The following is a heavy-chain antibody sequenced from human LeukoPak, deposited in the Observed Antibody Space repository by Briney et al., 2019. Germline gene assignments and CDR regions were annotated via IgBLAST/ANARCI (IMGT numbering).Heavy chain of an antibody. CDR1: GYTFTGYY. V-gene: IGHV1-2*02. D-gene: IGHD3-16*02. CDR3: AGAFPSMITFGGVIDPDHYFDY. Sequence: GASVKVSCKASGYTFTGYYMHWVRQAPGQGLEWMGWINPNSGGTNYAQKFQGRVTMTRDTSISTAYMELSRLRSDDTAVYYCAGAFPSMITFGGVIDPDHYFDYWGQGTLVTVSS. J-gene: IGHJ4*02. CDR2: INPNSGGT.